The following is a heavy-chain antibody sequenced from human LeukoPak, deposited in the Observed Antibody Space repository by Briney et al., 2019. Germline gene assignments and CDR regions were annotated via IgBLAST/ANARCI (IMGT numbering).Heavy chain of an antibody. CDR3: ARGIAVAGIDY. CDR1: GYTFTGYY. Sequence: ASVKVSCKASGYTFTGYYLHWVRQAPGQGLEWMGWINPNSGATNYAQKFQGRVTMTRDTSISTAYMDLSSLRFDDTAVYYCARGIAVAGIDYWGQGTLVTVSS. J-gene: IGHJ4*02. V-gene: IGHV1-2*02. D-gene: IGHD6-19*01. CDR2: INPNSGAT.